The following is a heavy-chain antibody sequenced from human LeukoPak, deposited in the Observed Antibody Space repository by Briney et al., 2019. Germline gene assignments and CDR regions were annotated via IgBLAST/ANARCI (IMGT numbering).Heavy chain of an antibody. D-gene: IGHD3-22*01. V-gene: IGHV3-23*01. J-gene: IGHJ4*02. CDR3: AKSSYYDSSGYYREYYFDY. CDR2: ITGSAGST. CDR1: GFTFSYYS. Sequence: GGSLRLSCAASGFTFSYYSMSRVRQAPGKGLEWVSGITGSAGSTHYADSVKGRFTISRDNTKNTLYLQMNSLRAGDTAIYYCAKSSYYDSSGYYREYYFDYWGQGTPVTVSS.